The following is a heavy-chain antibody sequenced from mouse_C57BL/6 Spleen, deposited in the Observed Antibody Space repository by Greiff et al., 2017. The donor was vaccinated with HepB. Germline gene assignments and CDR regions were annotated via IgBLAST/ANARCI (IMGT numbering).Heavy chain of an antibody. CDR2: INPSTGGT. CDR3: ARSVSDYGSSYPFAY. Sequence: VQLQQSGPELVKPGASVKISCKASGYSFTGYYMNWVKQSPEKSLEWIGEINPSTGGTTYNQKFKAKATLTVDKSSSTAYMQLKSLTSEDSAVYYCARSVSDYGSSYPFAYWGQGTLVTVSA. V-gene: IGHV1-42*01. D-gene: IGHD1-1*01. J-gene: IGHJ3*01. CDR1: GYSFTGYY.